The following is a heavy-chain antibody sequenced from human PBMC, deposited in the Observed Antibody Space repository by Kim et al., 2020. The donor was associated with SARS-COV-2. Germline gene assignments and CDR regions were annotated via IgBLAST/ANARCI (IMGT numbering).Heavy chain of an antibody. CDR2: ISSHGSYK. CDR3: AKEVHVDTAM. D-gene: IGHD5-18*01. Sequence: GGSLRLSCEASGFTFSGYGMHWVRQAPGKGLEWVAVISSHGSYKEYAGSVEGRFTISRDNAKNTLYLQMNSLRVEDTAVYYCAKEVHVDTAMWGQGTLVTVSS. V-gene: IGHV3-30*18. J-gene: IGHJ4*02. CDR1: GFTFSGYG.